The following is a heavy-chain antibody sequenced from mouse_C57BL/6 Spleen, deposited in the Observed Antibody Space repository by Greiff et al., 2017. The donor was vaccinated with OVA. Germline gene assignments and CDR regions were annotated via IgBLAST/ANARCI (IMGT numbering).Heavy chain of an antibody. D-gene: IGHD2-1*01. V-gene: IGHV14-3*01. CDR2: IDPANGNT. CDR3: AREDYGNYLWYFDV. J-gene: IGHJ1*03. Sequence: VQLQQSVAELVRPGASVKLSCTASGFTIKNTYMHWVKQRPEQGLEWIGRIDPANGNTKYAPKFQGKATITADTSSNTAYLQLSSLTSEDTAIYYCAREDYGNYLWYFDVWGTGTTVTVSS. CDR1: GFTIKNTY.